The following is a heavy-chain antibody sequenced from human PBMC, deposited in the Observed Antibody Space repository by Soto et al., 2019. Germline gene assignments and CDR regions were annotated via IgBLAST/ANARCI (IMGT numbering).Heavy chain of an antibody. J-gene: IGHJ3*02. CDR3: ARRYCSSTSCLIDAFDI. CDR2: IDPSDSYT. Sequence: RGESLKISCKGSGYSFTSYWISWVRQMPGKGLEWMGRIDPSDSYTNYSPSFQGHVTISADKSISTAYLQWSSLKASDTAMYYCARRYCSSTSCLIDAFDIWGQGTMVTVSS. V-gene: IGHV5-10-1*01. D-gene: IGHD2-2*01. CDR1: GYSFTSYW.